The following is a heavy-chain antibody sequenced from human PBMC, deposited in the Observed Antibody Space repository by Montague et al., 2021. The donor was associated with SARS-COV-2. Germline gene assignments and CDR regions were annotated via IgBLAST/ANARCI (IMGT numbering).Heavy chain of an antibody. Sequence: SETLSLTCTVSGGSISSSSYYWGWIRQPPGKGLEWIGSIYYSGSTYYNPPLKSRVTISVDTSKNQFSLKLSSVTAADTAVYYCARLKAPYCSSTSCYSASWFDPWGQGTLVTVSS. CDR2: IYYSGST. J-gene: IGHJ5*02. V-gene: IGHV4-39*01. D-gene: IGHD2-2*01. CDR1: GGSISSSSYY. CDR3: ARLKAPYCSSTSCYSASWFDP.